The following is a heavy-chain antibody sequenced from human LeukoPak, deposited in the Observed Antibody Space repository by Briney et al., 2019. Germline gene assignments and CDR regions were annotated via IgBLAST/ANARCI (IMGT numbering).Heavy chain of an antibody. Sequence: GGSLRLSCAASGFTFSNYAMHWVRQAPGTGLEWVALISYKGSKKFYADSVEGRFTISRDNSKTTLYLHMNSLRAEDTAIYYCARSGNYYYYMDVWGKGTTVTVSS. CDR1: GFTFSNYA. J-gene: IGHJ6*03. V-gene: IGHV3-30*01. D-gene: IGHD1-14*01. CDR3: ARSGNYYYYMDV. CDR2: ISYKGSKK.